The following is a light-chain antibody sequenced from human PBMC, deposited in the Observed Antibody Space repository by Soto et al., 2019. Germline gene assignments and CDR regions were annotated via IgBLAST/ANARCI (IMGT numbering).Light chain of an antibody. V-gene: IGKV1-39*01. CDR3: QQANSFPLT. CDR2: VAS. CDR1: QSISSF. J-gene: IGKJ4*01. Sequence: DIQMTQSPSSLSASVGDRVTITCRASQSISSFLNWYQQKLGKAPKLLIYVASSLQSGVPSRFSGSGSGTDFTLTISSLQPEDFATYYCQQANSFPLTFGGGTKVDIK.